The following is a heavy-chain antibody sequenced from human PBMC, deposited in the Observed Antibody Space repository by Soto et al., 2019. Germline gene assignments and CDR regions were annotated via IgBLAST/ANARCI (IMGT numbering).Heavy chain of an antibody. V-gene: IGHV4-59*01. CDR2: IYYSGST. D-gene: IGHD2-21*02. Sequence: SETLSLTCTVSGGSISSYYWSWIRQPPGKGLEWIGYIYYSGSTNYNPSLKSRVTISVDTSKNQFSLKLSSVTAADTAVYYCARMTSKPIVYYCYYYMDVWGKGTMVTVSS. CDR1: GGSISSYY. J-gene: IGHJ6*03. CDR3: ARMTSKPIVYYCYYYMDV.